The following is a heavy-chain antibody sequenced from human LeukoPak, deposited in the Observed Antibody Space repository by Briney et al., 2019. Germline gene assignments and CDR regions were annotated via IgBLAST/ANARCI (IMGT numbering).Heavy chain of an antibody. CDR1: GYTLTELS. J-gene: IGHJ4*02. V-gene: IGHV1-24*01. CDR3: ATSEAYYYGSGSCHDY. Sequence: ASVKVSCKVSGYTLTELSMHWVRQAPGKGLEWMGGFDPEDGETIYAQKFQGRVTMTEDTSTDTAYMELSSLRSEDTAVYYCATSEAYYYGSGSCHDYWGQGTLVTVSS. D-gene: IGHD3-10*01. CDR2: FDPEDGET.